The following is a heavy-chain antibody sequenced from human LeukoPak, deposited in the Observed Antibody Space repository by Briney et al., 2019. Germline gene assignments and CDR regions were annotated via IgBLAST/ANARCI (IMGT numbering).Heavy chain of an antibody. CDR1: GGSITSYY. Sequence: SETLSLTCNVSGGSITSYYWNWIRQPPGKGLEWIGYIYYTGSTNSNPSLKSRLAISLDTSKKQFSLKLSSVTAADTAIYYCASSYFYDGNRYFDYWGQGALVTVSS. CDR3: ASSYFYDGNRYFDY. J-gene: IGHJ4*02. D-gene: IGHD3-22*01. CDR2: IYYTGST. V-gene: IGHV4-59*08.